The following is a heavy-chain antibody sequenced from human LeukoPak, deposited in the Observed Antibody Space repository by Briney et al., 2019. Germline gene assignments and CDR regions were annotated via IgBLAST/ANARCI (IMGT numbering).Heavy chain of an antibody. J-gene: IGHJ4*02. CDR3: ARANNRASPFDY. CDR2: IYYSGST. D-gene: IGHD1/OR15-1a*01. CDR1: GGSISSYY. V-gene: IGHV4-59*01. Sequence: SETLSLTCTVSGGSISSYYWSWIRQPPGKGLEWIGYIYYSGSTNYNPSLKSRVTISVDTSKNQFSLKLSSVTAADTAVYYCARANNRASPFDYWGKGTLVTVSS.